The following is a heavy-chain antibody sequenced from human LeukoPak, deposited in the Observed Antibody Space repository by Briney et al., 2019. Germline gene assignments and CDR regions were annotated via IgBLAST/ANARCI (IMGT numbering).Heavy chain of an antibody. Sequence: SETLSLNCTVSGGSISSYYWSWIRQPAGQGLEGIGRIYTSGSTNYNTSLKSRVTMSVDTSKNQFSLKLSSVTATDTAVYYCARDLRCGSGGSCYSQYYFDYWGQGTLVTVSS. V-gene: IGHV4-4*07. J-gene: IGHJ4*02. CDR2: IYTSGST. CDR1: GGSISSYY. CDR3: ARDLRCGSGGSCYSQYYFDY. D-gene: IGHD2-15*01.